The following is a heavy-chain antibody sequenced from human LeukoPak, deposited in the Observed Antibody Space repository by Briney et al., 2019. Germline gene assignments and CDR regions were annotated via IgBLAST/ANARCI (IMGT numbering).Heavy chain of an antibody. J-gene: IGHJ4*02. CDR2: IKSKTDGGTT. D-gene: IGHD6-13*01. Sequence: GGSLRLSCAASGFTFSSHSINWVRQAPGKGLEWVGRIKSKTDGGTTDYAAPVKGRFTISRDDSKNTLYLQMNSLKTEDTAVYYCTTEWGIAAAGTYDFDYWGQGTLVTVSS. CDR1: GFTFSSHS. CDR3: TTEWGIAAAGTYDFDY. V-gene: IGHV3-15*07.